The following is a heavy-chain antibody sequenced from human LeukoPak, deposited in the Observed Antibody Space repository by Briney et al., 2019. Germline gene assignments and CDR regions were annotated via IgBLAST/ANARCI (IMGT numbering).Heavy chain of an antibody. V-gene: IGHV3-30*04. Sequence: GGSLRLSCAASGFTFSSYAMHWVRQAPGKGLEWVAVISYDGSNKYYADSVKGRFTIPRDNSKNTLYLQMNSLRAEDTAVYYCARAQGGYSINPAFDYWGQGTLVTVSS. CDR1: GFTFSSYA. J-gene: IGHJ4*02. D-gene: IGHD4-11*01. CDR3: ARAQGGYSINPAFDY. CDR2: ISYDGSNK.